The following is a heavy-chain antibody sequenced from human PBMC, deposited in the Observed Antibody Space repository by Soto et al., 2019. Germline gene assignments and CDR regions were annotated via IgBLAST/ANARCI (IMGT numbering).Heavy chain of an antibody. CDR3: ARRYCSGGSCYQVAFDY. V-gene: IGHV1-18*01. Sequence: ASVKVSCKTSGYTFTDYGISWVRQAPGQGLEWMGWISAYNGNTNYAQKLQDRVTMTTDTSTSTAYMELRSLSSDDTAVYYCARRYCSGGSCYQVAFDYWGQGTLVTVSS. D-gene: IGHD2-15*01. J-gene: IGHJ4*02. CDR1: GYTFTDYG. CDR2: ISAYNGNT.